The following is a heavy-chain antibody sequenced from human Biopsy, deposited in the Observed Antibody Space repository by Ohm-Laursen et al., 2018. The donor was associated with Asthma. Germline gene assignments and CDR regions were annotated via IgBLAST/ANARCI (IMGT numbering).Heavy chain of an antibody. V-gene: IGHV1-3*01. J-gene: IGHJ3*02. D-gene: IGHD3-9*01. CDR1: GYTFINYA. CDR3: ARTYYDFLTGQVNDVFAI. Sequence: DSVKVSCKASGYTFINYAIHWVRQAPGQRLEWMGWINAGNGNTKYSQKFQGRVTITRDTSASTAYMDLSSLRSEDTAVYYCARTYYDFLTGQVNDVFAIWGQGTMVTVSS. CDR2: INAGNGNT.